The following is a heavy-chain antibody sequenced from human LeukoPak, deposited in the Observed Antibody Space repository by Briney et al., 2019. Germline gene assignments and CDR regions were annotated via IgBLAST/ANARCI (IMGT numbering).Heavy chain of an antibody. CDR2: INPRGST. CDR1: GGSFSGYY. CDR3: ARRRLGYYFDY. D-gene: IGHD5-24*01. V-gene: IGHV4-34*01. Sequence: MPSETLSLSFGVYGGSFSGYYWSWIRQPPGKGLEWIGEINPRGSTNYNPSLKSRVTLSADTSKNQFSLTLNSVTAADTAVYYCARRRLGYYFDYWGQGTLVTVSS. J-gene: IGHJ4*02.